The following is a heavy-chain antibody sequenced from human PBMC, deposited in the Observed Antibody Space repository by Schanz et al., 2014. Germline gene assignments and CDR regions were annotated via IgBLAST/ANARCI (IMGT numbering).Heavy chain of an antibody. D-gene: IGHD2-2*01. CDR1: GYTFTSYS. CDR2: INPNSGDT. J-gene: IGHJ5*02. Sequence: QVQLVQSGAEVKKPGASVKVSCKASGYTFTSYSMHWVRQAPGQGLEWMGWINPNSGDTNYAQKVQGRVTMTTDTSTGTAYMELRSLRSDDTAVYYCARDRRRYCSTASCLHDNWFDPWGQGTLVIVSS. V-gene: IGHV1-18*04. CDR3: ARDRRRYCSTASCLHDNWFDP.